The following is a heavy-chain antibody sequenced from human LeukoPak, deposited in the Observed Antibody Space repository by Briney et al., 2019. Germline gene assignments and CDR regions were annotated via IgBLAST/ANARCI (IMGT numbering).Heavy chain of an antibody. V-gene: IGHV1-8*01. CDR2: MNPNGDNT. D-gene: IGHD3-3*01. CDR1: GYTFTSYD. Sequence: ASVKVSCKASGYTFTSYDINWVRQATGQVLEWKGWMNPNGDNTGYAQKFQGRVTMTRNTSISTAYMELSSLRSEDTAVYYCARGLYYDFWSGYYGHYYGMDVWGQGTTVTVSS. J-gene: IGHJ6*02. CDR3: ARGLYYDFWSGYYGHYYGMDV.